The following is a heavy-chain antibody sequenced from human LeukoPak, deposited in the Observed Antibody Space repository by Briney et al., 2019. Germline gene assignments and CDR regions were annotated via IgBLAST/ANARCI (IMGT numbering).Heavy chain of an antibody. V-gene: IGHV3-21*01. CDR3: ARGGGDGYNLRLYYYYMDV. J-gene: IGHJ6*03. CDR1: GFTFSGSA. Sequence: GGSLKLSCAASGFTFSGSAMHWVRQASGKGLEWVSSISSSSSYIYYADSVKGRFTISRDNAKNSLYLQMNSLRAEDTAVYYCARGGGDGYNLRLYYYYMDVWGKGTTVTVSS. D-gene: IGHD5-24*01. CDR2: ISSSSSYI.